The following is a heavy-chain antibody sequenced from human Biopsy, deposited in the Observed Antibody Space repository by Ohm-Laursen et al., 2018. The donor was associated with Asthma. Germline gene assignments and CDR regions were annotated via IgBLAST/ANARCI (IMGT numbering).Heavy chain of an antibody. J-gene: IGHJ4*02. CDR2: IYSGGTS. CDR3: ARGDSSNWSHYYFDY. D-gene: IGHD3-22*01. CDR1: RFTYE. V-gene: IGHV3-53*01. Sequence: SLRLSCTASRFTYEMHWVRQAPGKGLEWVSVIYSGGTSHTADSVRGRFTISRDYSKNTLYPQMHSLRAEDTAVYYCARGDSSNWSHYYFDYWGQGTLVTVSS.